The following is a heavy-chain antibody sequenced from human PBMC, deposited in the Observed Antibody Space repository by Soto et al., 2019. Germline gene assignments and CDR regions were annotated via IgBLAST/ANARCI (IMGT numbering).Heavy chain of an antibody. V-gene: IGHV3-33*01. CDR1: GFTFSSYG. CDR3: ARDRTNYYYYYMDV. CDR2: IWYDGSNK. Sequence: GGSLRLSCAASGFTFSSYGMHWVRQAPGKGLEWVAVIWYDGSNKYYADSVKGRFTISRDNSKNTLYPQMNSLRAEDTAVYYCARDRTNYYYYYMDVWGKGTTVTVSS. J-gene: IGHJ6*03.